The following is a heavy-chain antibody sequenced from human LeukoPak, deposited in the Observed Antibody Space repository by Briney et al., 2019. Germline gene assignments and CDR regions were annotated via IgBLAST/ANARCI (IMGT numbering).Heavy chain of an antibody. CDR2: IYYSGST. D-gene: IGHD2-2*01. V-gene: IGHV4-59*01. CDR3: ARDHCSSTSCYGENWFDP. J-gene: IGHJ5*02. CDR1: GGSISSYY. Sequence: PSETLSLTCTVSGGSISSYYWSWIRQPPGKGLEWIGYIYYSGSTNYNPSLKSRVTISVDTSKNQFSLKLSSVTAADTAVYYCARDHCSSTSCYGENWFDPWGQGTLVTVSS.